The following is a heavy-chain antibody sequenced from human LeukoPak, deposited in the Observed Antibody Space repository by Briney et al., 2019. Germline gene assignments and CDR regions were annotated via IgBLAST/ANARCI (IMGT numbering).Heavy chain of an antibody. V-gene: IGHV4-39*07. CDR1: DCSISNSSDC. J-gene: IGHJ4*02. CDR3: AREKRLQGSGRYPFAY. D-gene: IGHD3-10*01. Sequence: SETLSPSWAFGDCSISNSSDCWCWIREPAGKGLGWIGTSDDSGSSCYTRSVRGRVTISVDTSKKQFSRKLSSVTAADTAAYCCAREKRLQGSGRYPFAYWARGALVPVSS. CDR2: SDDSGSS.